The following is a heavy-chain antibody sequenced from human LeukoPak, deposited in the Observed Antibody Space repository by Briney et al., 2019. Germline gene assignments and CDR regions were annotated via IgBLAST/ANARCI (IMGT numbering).Heavy chain of an antibody. J-gene: IGHJ3*02. D-gene: IGHD3-16*01. CDR1: GLTVSSSY. Sequence: GGSLRLSCAASGLTVSSSYMSWVRQAPGKGLEWVSIIYNDGSTYYADSMKGRFTISRDNSKNTLYLQVNSLRAEDTAMYYCARNVLFAFDIWGQGTMVTVSS. CDR2: IYNDGST. CDR3: ARNVLFAFDI. V-gene: IGHV3-53*01.